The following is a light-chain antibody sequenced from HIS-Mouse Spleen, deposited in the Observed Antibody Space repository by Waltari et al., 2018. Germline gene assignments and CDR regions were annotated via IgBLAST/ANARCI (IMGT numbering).Light chain of an antibody. J-gene: IGLJ3*02. CDR2: RNN. CDR3: AAWDDSLSGPWV. CDR1: SSNIGSNY. V-gene: IGLV1-47*01. Sequence: QSVLTQPPSASGTPGQRVTISCSGSSSNIGSNYVYWYQQLPGTAPKLLIYRNNRRPAGGPDRFSGSKSGTSASLAISGLRSEDEADYYCAAWDDSLSGPWVFGGGTKLTVL.